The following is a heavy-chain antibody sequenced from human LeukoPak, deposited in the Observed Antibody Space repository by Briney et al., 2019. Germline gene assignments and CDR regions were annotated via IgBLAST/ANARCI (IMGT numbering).Heavy chain of an antibody. CDR1: GGSFSGYY. V-gene: IGHV4-31*11. Sequence: SETLSLTCAVYGGSFSGYYWSWIRQHPGKGLEWIGYIYYSGSTYYNPSLKSRVTISVDTSKNQFSLKLSSVTAADTAVYYCARRANNWNYAYFDYWGQGTLVTVSS. CDR3: ARRANNWNYAYFDY. D-gene: IGHD1-7*01. J-gene: IGHJ4*02. CDR2: IYYSGST.